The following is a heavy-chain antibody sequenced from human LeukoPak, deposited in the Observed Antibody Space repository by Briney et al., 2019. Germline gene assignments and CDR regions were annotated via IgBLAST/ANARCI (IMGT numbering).Heavy chain of an antibody. D-gene: IGHD3-3*01. CDR2: IYPGDFDT. J-gene: IGHJ6*02. CDR3: ARRRYDFWSGYQTYGMDV. V-gene: IGHV5-51*01. CDR1: GYSFTSYW. Sequence: GESLRISCKGSGYSFTSYWISWVRQMPGKGLEWMGIIYPGDFDTRYSPSFQGQVTISADKSISTAYLQWSSLKASDTAMYYCARRRYDFWSGYQTYGMDVWGQGTTVTVSS.